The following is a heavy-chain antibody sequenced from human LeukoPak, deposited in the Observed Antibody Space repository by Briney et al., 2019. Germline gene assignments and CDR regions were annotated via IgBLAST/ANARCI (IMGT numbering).Heavy chain of an antibody. V-gene: IGHV2-26*01. CDR3: ARIRNGYGDFFPFDY. J-gene: IGHJ4*02. D-gene: IGHD4-17*01. Sequence: SGPTLFQPTAPLTLTFTVSGFSLGNARRGGSWIRQPPGKALEWLTHIFSNDEKSYSTSLKRRLTVSKDTSKSQLVLTMTNMDPVDTATYYCARIRNGYGDFFPFDYWGQGTLVTVSS. CDR2: IFSNDEK. CDR1: GFSLGNARRG.